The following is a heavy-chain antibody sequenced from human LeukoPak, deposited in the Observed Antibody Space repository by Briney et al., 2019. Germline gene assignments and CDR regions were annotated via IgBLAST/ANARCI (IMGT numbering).Heavy chain of an antibody. V-gene: IGHV3-48*01. J-gene: IGHJ4*02. CDR1: GFTFSDYT. D-gene: IGHD3-3*01. CDR3: ARDNKDFWSGYYYFDY. Sequence: GGSLRLSCAASGFTFSDYTMNWVRQAPGKGLEWVSYISTTSSTIYYADSVKGRFTVSRDNAKNSQYLQMNSLRAEDTAVYYCARDNKDFWSGYYYFDYWGQGSLVTVSS. CDR2: ISTTSSTI.